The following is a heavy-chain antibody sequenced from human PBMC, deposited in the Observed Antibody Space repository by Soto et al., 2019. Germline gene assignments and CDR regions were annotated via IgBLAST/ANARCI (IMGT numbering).Heavy chain of an antibody. CDR2: ISGFNGNT. CDR1: GYTFTNYG. D-gene: IGHD6-13*01. V-gene: IGHV1-18*04. J-gene: IGHJ1*01. Sequence: ASVKVSCKASGYTFTNYGISWVRQTPGQGPEWMGWISGFNGNTKYARKVQGRVTLTTDTSATTAYMELRGLRSDDTAVYYCARGGSSWSAEYYEHWGQGTLVTVSS. CDR3: ARGGSSWSAEYYEH.